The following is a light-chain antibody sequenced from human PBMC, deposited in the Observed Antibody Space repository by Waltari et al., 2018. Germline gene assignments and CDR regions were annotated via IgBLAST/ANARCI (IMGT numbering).Light chain of an antibody. CDR2: GAS. J-gene: IGKJ4*01. CDR3: QQYCSSPLP. CDR1: QSVSTSD. Sequence: EIVLTQSPGTLSLSPGERATRSCRASQSVSTSDLAWYQQKPGQAPRLLIYGASSRDTGSPDRFSVRRSGADFTLIISRVETDDPAVYCCQQYCSSPLPFGGGTKVELK. V-gene: IGKV3-20*01.